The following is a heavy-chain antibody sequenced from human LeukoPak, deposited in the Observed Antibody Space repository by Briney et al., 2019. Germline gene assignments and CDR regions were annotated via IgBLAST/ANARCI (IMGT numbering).Heavy chain of an antibody. V-gene: IGHV4-59*01. CDR1: GASIDSYY. J-gene: IGHJ4*02. D-gene: IGHD6-13*01. CDR3: ARGGAPLRQHLDY. CDR2: IYYRGNT. Sequence: PSETLSLTCAVSGASIDSYYWSWIRQTPEKGLEWIGCIYYRGNTNYNPSLKTRVITSIDTSRTHFSLRLTSVTAADTAIYFCARGGAPLRQHLDYWGQGTLVTVSS.